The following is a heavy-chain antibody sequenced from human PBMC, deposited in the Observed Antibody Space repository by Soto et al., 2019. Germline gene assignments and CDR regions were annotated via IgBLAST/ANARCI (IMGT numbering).Heavy chain of an antibody. CDR2: ISGSGGST. D-gene: IGHD3-16*02. J-gene: IGHJ4*02. CDR3: AKNDYVWGSYRYSPSFDY. CDR1: GFTFSSYA. Sequence: GRTLRLSCAASGFTFSSYAMSWVSQAPGKGLEWVSAISGSGGSTYYADSVKGRFTISRDNSKNTLYLQMNSLRAEDTAVYYCAKNDYVWGSYRYSPSFDYWGQGTLGTVSS. V-gene: IGHV3-23*01.